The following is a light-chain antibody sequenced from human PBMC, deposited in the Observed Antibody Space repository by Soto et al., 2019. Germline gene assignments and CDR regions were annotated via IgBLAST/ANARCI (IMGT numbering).Light chain of an antibody. CDR1: QSVSSY. Sequence: EIVLTQSPATLSLSPGERATLSCRASQSVSSYLVWYQQKPGQAPRLLIYDGSNRATGIPARFSGSGSGTDFTLTISSLEPEDFAVYYCQQRGNRPPWTFGQGTKVAIK. CDR3: QQRGNRPPWT. V-gene: IGKV3-11*01. J-gene: IGKJ1*01. CDR2: DGS.